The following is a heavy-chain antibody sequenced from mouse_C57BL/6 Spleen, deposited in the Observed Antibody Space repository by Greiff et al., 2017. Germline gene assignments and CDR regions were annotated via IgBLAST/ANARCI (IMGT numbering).Heavy chain of an antibody. D-gene: IGHD2-1*01. Sequence: QVQLQQSGAELVRPGTSVKVSCKASGYAFTNYLIVWVKQRPGQGLEWIGVINPGSGGTNYNEKFKGKATLTADKSSSTAYMQLSSLTSEDSAVYCCARWDGNYYFDNWGQGATRTVST. CDR2: INPGSGGT. CDR3: ARWDGNYYFDN. J-gene: IGHJ2*01. CDR1: GYAFTNYL. V-gene: IGHV1-54*01.